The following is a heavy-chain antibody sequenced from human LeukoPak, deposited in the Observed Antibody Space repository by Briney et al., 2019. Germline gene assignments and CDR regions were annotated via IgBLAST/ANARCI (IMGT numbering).Heavy chain of an antibody. V-gene: IGHV4-59*02. CDR2: MSYSGTN. Sequence: PSETLSLTCIVSVGSVRSHYWNWIRQPPGKGLEWIGFMSYSGTNDYNPSLKSRVSISIDTSRNRVSLRLSSETAADTAYYRCARGGRDGPVDFGGQGTLVTVSS. CDR1: VGSVRSHY. J-gene: IGHJ4*02. D-gene: IGHD5-24*01. CDR3: ARGGRDGPVDF.